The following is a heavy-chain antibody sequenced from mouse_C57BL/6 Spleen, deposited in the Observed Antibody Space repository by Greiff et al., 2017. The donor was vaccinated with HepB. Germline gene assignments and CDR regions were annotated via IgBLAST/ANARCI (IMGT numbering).Heavy chain of an antibody. CDR1: GYAFSSSW. D-gene: IGHD1-1*01. CDR2: IYPGDGDT. Sequence: VKLQESGPELVKPGASVKISCKASGYAFSSSWMNWVKQRPGKGLEWIGRIYPGDGDTNYNGKFKGKATLTADKSSSTAYMQLSSLTSEDSSVYFCANYGSSYFDYWGQGTTLTVSS. CDR3: ANYGSSYFDY. J-gene: IGHJ2*01. V-gene: IGHV1-82*01.